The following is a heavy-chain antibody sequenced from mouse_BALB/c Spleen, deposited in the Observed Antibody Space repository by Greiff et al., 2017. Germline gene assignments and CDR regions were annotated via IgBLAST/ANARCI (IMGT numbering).Heavy chain of an antibody. J-gene: IGHJ4*01. CDR1: GFTFSSFG. V-gene: IGHV5-17*02. CDR3: ARSYYGSSPDYYAMDY. CDR2: ISSGSSTI. Sequence: EVKLVESGGGLVQPGGSRKLSCAASGFTFSSFGMHWVRQAPEKGLEWVAYISSGSSTIYYADTVKGRFTISRDNPKNTLFLQMTSLRSEDTAMYYCARSYYGSSPDYYAMDYWGQGTSVTVSS. D-gene: IGHD1-1*01.